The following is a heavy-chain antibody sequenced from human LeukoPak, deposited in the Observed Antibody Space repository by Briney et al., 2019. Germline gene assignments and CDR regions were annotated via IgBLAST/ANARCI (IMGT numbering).Heavy chain of an antibody. J-gene: IGHJ4*02. V-gene: IGHV1-69*13. D-gene: IGHD3-16*01. CDR1: GGTFSRYT. CDR2: ISPLFGSA. Sequence: SVKVSCKASGGTFSRYTLNWVRQAPGQGLEWMGGISPLFGSAKYAQKFQGRVTITADESTSTAYMELSSLRSEDTAVYYCARGYAFDYWGQGTLVTVPS. CDR3: ARGYAFDY.